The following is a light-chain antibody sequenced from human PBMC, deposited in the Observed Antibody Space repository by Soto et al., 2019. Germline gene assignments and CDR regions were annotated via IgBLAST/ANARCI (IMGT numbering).Light chain of an antibody. Sequence: EIVMTQSPGTLSVSPGERVTLSCRASQSVSNKLAWYQQKLGQAPRLLIYRASTRATGIPARFSGSGSGTEFPLTISSLQSEDFAVYYCQQYNNWPPITFGQGTRLEIK. CDR2: RAS. CDR1: QSVSNK. J-gene: IGKJ5*01. V-gene: IGKV3-15*01. CDR3: QQYNNWPPIT.